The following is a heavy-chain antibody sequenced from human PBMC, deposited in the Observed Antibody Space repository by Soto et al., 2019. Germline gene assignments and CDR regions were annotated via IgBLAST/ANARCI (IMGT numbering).Heavy chain of an antibody. D-gene: IGHD3-22*01. V-gene: IGHV1-18*01. CDR3: AREGYYDSSDYYYYYGMDV. Sequence: ASVKVSCKASGYTFTSYGISWVRQAPGQGLEWMGWISAYNGNTNYAQKIQGRVTMTTDTSTSTAYMELRSLRSDDTAVYYCAREGYYDSSDYYYYYGMDVWGQGTTVTVSS. J-gene: IGHJ6*02. CDR2: ISAYNGNT. CDR1: GYTFTSYG.